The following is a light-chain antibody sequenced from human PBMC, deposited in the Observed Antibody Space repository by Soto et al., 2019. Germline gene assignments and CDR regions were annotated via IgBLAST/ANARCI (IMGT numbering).Light chain of an antibody. CDR3: QQYGSSGT. V-gene: IGKV3-15*01. J-gene: IGKJ1*01. Sequence: EIAMTQSPATLSVSPGERATLSCRASQSVSSNLAWYQQKPGQAPRLLIYGASTRATGVPARFSGSGSGTDFTLTISRLEPEDFAVYYCQQYGSSGTFGQGTKVEIK. CDR2: GAS. CDR1: QSVSSN.